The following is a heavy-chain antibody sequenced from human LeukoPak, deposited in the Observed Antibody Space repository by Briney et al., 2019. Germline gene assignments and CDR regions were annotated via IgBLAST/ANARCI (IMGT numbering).Heavy chain of an antibody. Sequence: PGGSLRLSCAASGYTFSRYTMNWVRQAPGKGLEWVSSISGSSSYIYYADSVKGRFTISRDNAKNSLYLQMHSLRAEDTAVYYCARQVGWLGNYFDYWGQGTLVTVSS. J-gene: IGHJ4*02. CDR2: ISGSSSYI. CDR3: ARQVGWLGNYFDY. V-gene: IGHV3-21*01. D-gene: IGHD6-19*01. CDR1: GYTFSRYT.